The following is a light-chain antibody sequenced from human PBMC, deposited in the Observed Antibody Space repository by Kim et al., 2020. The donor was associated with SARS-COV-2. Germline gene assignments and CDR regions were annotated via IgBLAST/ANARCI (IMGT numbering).Light chain of an antibody. V-gene: IGLV3-19*01. CDR1: SLRSYY. Sequence: LGQTFRITCQGDSLRSYYASWYQQKPGQAPVLVIYGKNNRPSGIPDRFSGSSSGNTASLTITGAQAEDEADYYCNSRDSSGNHLVVFGGGTQLTVL. CDR3: NSRDSSGNHLVV. CDR2: GKN. J-gene: IGLJ2*01.